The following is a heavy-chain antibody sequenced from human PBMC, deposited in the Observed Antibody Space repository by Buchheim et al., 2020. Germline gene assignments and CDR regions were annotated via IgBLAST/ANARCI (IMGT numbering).Heavy chain of an antibody. CDR1: GGTFSSYA. Sequence: QVQLVQSGAEVKKPGSSVKVSCKASGGTFSSYAISWVRQAPGQGLEWMGRIIPILGIANYAQKFQGSVTITADKSTSTAYMGLSSLRSEDTAVYYCATPRDTAMGSLMGWGQGTL. J-gene: IGHJ4*02. D-gene: IGHD5-18*01. CDR3: ATPRDTAMGSLMG. V-gene: IGHV1-69*04. CDR2: IIPILGIA.